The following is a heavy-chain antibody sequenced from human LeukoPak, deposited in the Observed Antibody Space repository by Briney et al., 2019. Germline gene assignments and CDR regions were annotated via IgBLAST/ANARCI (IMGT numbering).Heavy chain of an antibody. J-gene: IGHJ4*02. CDR2: LCGGGGNT. CDR3: AKGPQIPGPTYYSDY. D-gene: IGHD2-21*01. CDR1: GFTFRRHV. V-gene: IGHV3-23*01. Sequence: GGSLRHSRAASGFTFRRHVMGCVPEAPGGGREWMSALCGGGGNTYSAASEKSRFTFSRDHSTNTLFLQMCSLRAEDTDVYYCAKGPQIPGPTYYSDYWGQGTLVTVSS.